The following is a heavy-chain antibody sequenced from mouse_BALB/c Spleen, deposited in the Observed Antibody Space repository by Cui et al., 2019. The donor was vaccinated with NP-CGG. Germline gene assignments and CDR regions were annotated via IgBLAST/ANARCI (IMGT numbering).Heavy chain of an antibody. CDR3: ARYDYYGSSYFDY. CDR2: IDPNSGGT. J-gene: IGHJ2*01. CDR1: GYTCISYL. Sequence: QVQLQQPRAELVKPGTSVKLSCKASGYTCISYLMHWVKQRPGRGLEWIGRIDPNSGGTKYNEKFKNKATLTVDKPSTTAYMQLSSLTFEDSAVYYCARYDYYGSSYFDYWGQGTTLTVSS. D-gene: IGHD1-1*01. V-gene: IGHV1-72*01.